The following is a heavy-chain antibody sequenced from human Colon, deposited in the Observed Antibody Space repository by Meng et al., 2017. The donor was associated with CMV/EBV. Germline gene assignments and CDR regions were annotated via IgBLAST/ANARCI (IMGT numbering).Heavy chain of an antibody. Sequence: WAASGLSFSSYGMHWVRQGPGKGVEWVTVISYDRSNEYYADSVKGRLTISRDNSKNTLYLQMNSLRAEDTAVYYCAKVGGTETYDYWGQGTLVTVSS. D-gene: IGHD5-24*01. J-gene: IGHJ4*02. CDR1: GLSFSSYG. V-gene: IGHV3-30*18. CDR3: AKVGGTETYDY. CDR2: ISYDRSNE.